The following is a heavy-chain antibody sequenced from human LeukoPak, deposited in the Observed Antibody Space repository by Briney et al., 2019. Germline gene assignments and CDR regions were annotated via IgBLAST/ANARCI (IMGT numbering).Heavy chain of an antibody. CDR3: ARGNYDYVWGSYRYHDWYY. V-gene: IGHV1-18*04. CDR2: ISAYNGNT. D-gene: IGHD3-16*02. Sequence: GASVKVSCKASGYTFTGYYMHWVRQAPGQGLEWMGWISAYNGNTNYAQKLQGRVTMTTDTSTSTAYMELRSLRSDDTAVYYCARGNYDYVWGSYRYHDWYYWGQGTLVIVSS. J-gene: IGHJ4*02. CDR1: GYTFTGYY.